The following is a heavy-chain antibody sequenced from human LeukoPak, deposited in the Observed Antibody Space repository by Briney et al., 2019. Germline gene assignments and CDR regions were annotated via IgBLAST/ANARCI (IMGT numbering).Heavy chain of an antibody. Sequence: GGSLRLSCSASGFTFSSYAMHWVRQAPGKGLESVSAISSNGGSTYYADSVKGRFTISRDNSKNTLYLQMSSLRAEDTAVYYCVKYLYSSSLGFCVYWGQGTLVTVSS. CDR1: GFTFSSYA. D-gene: IGHD6-13*01. J-gene: IGHJ4*02. V-gene: IGHV3-64D*06. CDR3: VKYLYSSSLGFCVY. CDR2: ISSNGGST.